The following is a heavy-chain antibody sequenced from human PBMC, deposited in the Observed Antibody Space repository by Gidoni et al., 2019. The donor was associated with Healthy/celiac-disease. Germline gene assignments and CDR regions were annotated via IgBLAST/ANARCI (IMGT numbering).Heavy chain of an antibody. D-gene: IGHD2-2*01. CDR1: GGSISSSSYY. CDR2: IYYSGST. CDR3: ARHGASRNCSSTSCGAFDI. V-gene: IGHV4-39*01. Sequence: QLQLQESGPGLVKPSETLSLTCTVAGGSISSSSYYWGWIRQPPGKGLEWIGSIYYSGSTYYNPSLKSRVTISVDTSKNQFSLKLSSVTAADTAVYYCARHGASRNCSSTSCGAFDIWGQGTMVTVSS. J-gene: IGHJ3*02.